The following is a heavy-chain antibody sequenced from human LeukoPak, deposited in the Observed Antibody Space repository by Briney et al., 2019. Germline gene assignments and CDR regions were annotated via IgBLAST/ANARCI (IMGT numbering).Heavy chain of an antibody. CDR1: GFTFSSYT. J-gene: IGHJ4*02. CDR3: ANGFYDTSGYYYDYSDH. V-gene: IGHV3-23*01. Sequence: GGSLRLSCGASGFTFSSYTMNWVRQAPGKGLEWVSAISGSGDKTYYADSVKGRFTISRDNSKNTLHLQMNSLRAEDTAVYYCANGFYDTSGYYYDYSDHWGQGTLVTVSS. CDR2: ISGSGDKT. D-gene: IGHD3-22*01.